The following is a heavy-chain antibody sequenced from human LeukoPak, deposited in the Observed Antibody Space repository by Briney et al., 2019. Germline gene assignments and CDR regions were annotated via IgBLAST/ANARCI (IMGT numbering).Heavy chain of an antibody. CDR1: GYSFTTYW. J-gene: IGHJ4*02. CDR3: TRDSSGYSLFDY. D-gene: IGHD3-22*01. CDR2: IYLGDSDT. V-gene: IGHV5-51*01. Sequence: GEPLKISCKGSGYSFTTYWIGWVRQMPGKGLEWMGIIYLGDSDTGYSPSFQGQVTISADKSISTAYLQWSSLKASDTAMYYCTRDSSGYSLFDYWGQGTLVTVSS.